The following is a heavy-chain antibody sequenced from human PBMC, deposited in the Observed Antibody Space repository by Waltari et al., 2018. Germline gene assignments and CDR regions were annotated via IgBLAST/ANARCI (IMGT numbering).Heavy chain of an antibody. D-gene: IGHD2-8*01. V-gene: IGHV1-3*01. CDR1: GYPFISYA. CDR2: INAGNGNT. CDR3: ATGGAKYAIDI. J-gene: IGHJ3*02. Sequence: QVQLVQSGAEVKKPGASVKVSCKASGYPFISYAMHGVRQAPGQRLEWMGWINAGNGNTKYSQKFQGRVTITRDTSASTAYMELSSLRSEDTAVYYCATGGAKYAIDIWGQGTMVTVSS.